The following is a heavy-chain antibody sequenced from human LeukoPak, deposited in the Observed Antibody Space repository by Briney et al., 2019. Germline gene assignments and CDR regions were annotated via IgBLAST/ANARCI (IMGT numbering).Heavy chain of an antibody. J-gene: IGHJ5*02. CDR3: AKNLHYYDSSGYYAPNWFDP. CDR1: GLTFSSYS. CDR2: ISSSSSYI. D-gene: IGHD3-22*01. V-gene: IGHV3-21*01. Sequence: KSGGSLRLSCAASGLTFSSYSMNWVRQAPGKGLEWVSSISSSSSYIYYADSVKGRFTISRDNAKNSLYLQMNSLRAEDTAVYYCAKNLHYYDSSGYYAPNWFDPWGQGTLVTVSS.